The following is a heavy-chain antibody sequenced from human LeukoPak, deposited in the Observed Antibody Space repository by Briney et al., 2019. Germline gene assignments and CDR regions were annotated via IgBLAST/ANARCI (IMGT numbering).Heavy chain of an antibody. CDR3: ARVGHYYDTGAFDI. Sequence: GGSLRLSCAASGFTFSSYWMSWVRQAPGKGLEWVANIKQDGSEKYYVDSVKGRFTISRDNAKNSLYLQMNSPRAEDTAVYYCARVGHYYDTGAFDIWGQGTMVTVSS. V-gene: IGHV3-7*01. CDR2: IKQDGSEK. J-gene: IGHJ3*02. D-gene: IGHD3-22*01. CDR1: GFTFSSYW.